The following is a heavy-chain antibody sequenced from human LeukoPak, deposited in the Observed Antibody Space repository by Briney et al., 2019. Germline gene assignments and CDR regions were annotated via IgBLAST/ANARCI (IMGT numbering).Heavy chain of an antibody. CDR3: ARTYDSSGYSAFHI. J-gene: IGHJ3*02. CDR2: IYYSGST. CDR1: GDSISSYY. V-gene: IGHV4-59*01. D-gene: IGHD3-22*01. Sequence: PSETLSLTRNVSGDSISSYYWTWIRQTPGKELEWIGYIYYSGSTYYNPSLESRVTMSVDTSKSQFSLKLTPVTAADTAVYYCARTYDSSGYSAFHIWGQGTMVTVSS.